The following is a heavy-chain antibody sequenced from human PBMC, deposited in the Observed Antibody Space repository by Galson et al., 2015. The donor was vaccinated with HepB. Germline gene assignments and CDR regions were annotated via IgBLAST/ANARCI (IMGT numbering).Heavy chain of an antibody. CDR1: GFTFSSYT. D-gene: IGHD6-19*01. J-gene: IGHJ4*02. V-gene: IGHV3-48*01. Sequence: SLRLSCAASGFTFSSYTMNWVRQAPGKGLEWISYISTTSGNKFSADSVKGRFIISRDNAKNSLYLQMNSLRAEDTAVYYCAKDPYLYSALAGTMAGFDYWGQGTLVTVSS. CDR2: ISTTSGNK. CDR3: AKDPYLYSALAGTMAGFDY.